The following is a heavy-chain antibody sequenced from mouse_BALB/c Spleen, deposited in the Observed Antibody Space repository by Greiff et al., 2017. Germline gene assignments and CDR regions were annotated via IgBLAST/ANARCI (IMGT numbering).Heavy chain of an antibody. J-gene: IGHJ4*01. Sequence: EVQGVESGGGLVQPGGSLRLSCATSGFTFTDYYMSWVRQPPGKALEWLGFIRNKANGYTTEYSASVKGRFTISRDNSQSILYLQMNTLRAEDSATYYCASEGRAMDYWGQGTSVTVSS. V-gene: IGHV7-3*02. CDR3: ASEGRAMDY. CDR2: IRNKANGYTT. CDR1: GFTFTDYY.